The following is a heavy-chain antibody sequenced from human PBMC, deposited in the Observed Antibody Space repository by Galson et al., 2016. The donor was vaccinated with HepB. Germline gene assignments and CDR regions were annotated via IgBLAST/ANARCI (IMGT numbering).Heavy chain of an antibody. V-gene: IGHV3-21*01. CDR3: ARESSGYRGYYGMDV. Sequence: SLRLSCAASGFTFSSYSMNWVRQAPGKGLEWVSSISSSSSYIYYTDSVKGRFTISRDNAKNSQYLQMNSLRAEDTAVYYCARESSGYRGYYGMDVWGQGTTVTVSS. CDR2: ISSSSSYI. D-gene: IGHD5-12*01. CDR1: GFTFSSYS. J-gene: IGHJ6*02.